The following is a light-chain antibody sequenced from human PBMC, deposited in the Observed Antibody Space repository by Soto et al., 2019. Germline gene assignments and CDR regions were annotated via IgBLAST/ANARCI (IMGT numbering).Light chain of an antibody. J-gene: IGLJ2*01. CDR2: EVN. V-gene: IGLV2-14*01. Sequence: QSVLTQPASVSGSPGQSITISCTGTSSDVGGYNYFSWYQQHPGKAPKLMIYEVNDRPSGVSYRFSGSKSGNTASLTISGLQAEDEAVYYCQAYDTSLSGGVVFGAGTKLTVL. CDR1: SSDVGGYNY. CDR3: QAYDTSLSGGVV.